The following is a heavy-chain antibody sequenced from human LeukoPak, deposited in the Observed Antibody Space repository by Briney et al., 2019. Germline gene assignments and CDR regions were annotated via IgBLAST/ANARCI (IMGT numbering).Heavy chain of an antibody. V-gene: IGHV3-9*01. CDR2: ISWNSGSI. CDR1: GFILNNYA. Sequence: PGGSLRLSCAGSGFILNNYAMHWVRQPPGKGLEWVSGISWNSGSIDYADSVKGRFTISRDNAKNSLYLQMNSLRAEDTDLYYCVNSGYKRREGDYWGQGTLVTVSS. D-gene: IGHD5-12*01. J-gene: IGHJ4*02. CDR3: VNSGYKRREGDY.